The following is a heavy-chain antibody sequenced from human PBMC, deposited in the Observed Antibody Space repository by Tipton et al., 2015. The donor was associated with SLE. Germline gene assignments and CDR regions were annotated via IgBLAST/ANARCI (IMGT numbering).Heavy chain of an antibody. J-gene: IGHJ2*01. V-gene: IGHV4-59*01. CDR2: IYYSGST. CDR1: GGSISSYY. CDR3: ARGGVGADWYFDL. D-gene: IGHD3-16*01. Sequence: TLSLTCTVSGGSISSYYWSWIRQPPGKGLEWIGYIYYSGSTNYNPSPKSRVTISVDTSKNQFSLKLSSVTAADTAVYYCARGGVGADWYFDLWGRGTLVTVSS.